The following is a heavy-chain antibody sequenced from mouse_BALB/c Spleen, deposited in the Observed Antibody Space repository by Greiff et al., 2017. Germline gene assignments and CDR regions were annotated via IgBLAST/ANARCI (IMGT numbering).Heavy chain of an antibody. V-gene: IGHV5-6-3*01. Sequence: EVKLVESGGGLVQPGGSLKLSCAASGFTFSSYGMSWVRQTPDKRLELVATINSNGGSTYYPDSVKGRFTISRDNAKNTLYLQMSSLKSEDTAMYYCARGRRSYWYFDVGGAGTTAIAAS. CDR3: ARGRRSYWYFDV. CDR2: INSNGGST. CDR1: GFTFSSYG. J-gene: IGHJ1*01.